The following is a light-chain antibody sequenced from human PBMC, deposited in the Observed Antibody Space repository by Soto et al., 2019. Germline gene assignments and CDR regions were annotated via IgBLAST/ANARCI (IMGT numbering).Light chain of an antibody. Sequence: EIVLTQSPDTLSLSPGERATLSCRASQTVIHNHLAWHQQKPGQTPRLLVYGASSRATGIPDRFSGSGSGTDLNLNISRLEPEDFAVYYCQQHGTTQITFDQGPRLEIK. J-gene: IGKJ5*01. CDR1: QTVIHNH. CDR2: GAS. CDR3: QQHGTTQIT. V-gene: IGKV3-20*01.